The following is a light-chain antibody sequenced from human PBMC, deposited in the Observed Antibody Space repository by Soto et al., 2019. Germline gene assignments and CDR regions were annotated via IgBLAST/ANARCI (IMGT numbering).Light chain of an antibody. J-gene: IGKJ1*01. CDR1: QSIRSY. Sequence: DIQITQSPSSLSASVGDRVTITCRASQSIRSYLNWYEQKPGKAPQLLIYAASSLQSGVPSRFSGSGSGTDFTLTISSLQPEDFATYYCQQSYSTPPTFGQGTKLDIK. CDR2: AAS. V-gene: IGKV1-39*01. CDR3: QQSYSTPPT.